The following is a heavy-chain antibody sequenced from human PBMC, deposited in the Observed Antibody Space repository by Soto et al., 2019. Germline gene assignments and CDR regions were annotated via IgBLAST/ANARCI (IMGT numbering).Heavy chain of an antibody. V-gene: IGHV4-31*03. CDR3: ARAGITMIPMKYYYYGMDV. Sequence: SETLSLTCTVSGGSISSGGYYWSWIRQHPGKGLEWIGYIYYSGSTYYNPSLKSRVTISVDTSKNQFSLKLSSVTAADTAVYYCARAGITMIPMKYYYYGMDVWGQGTTVTVSS. CDR1: GGSISSGGYY. J-gene: IGHJ6*02. D-gene: IGHD3-22*01. CDR2: IYYSGST.